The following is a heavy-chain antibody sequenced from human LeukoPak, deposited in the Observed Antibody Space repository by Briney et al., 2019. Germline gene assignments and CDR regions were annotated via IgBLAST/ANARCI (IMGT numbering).Heavy chain of an antibody. CDR2: VYISGNT. J-gene: IGHJ4*02. CDR3: ARGGWLHTYFDY. D-gene: IGHD5-12*01. V-gene: IGHV4-4*07. CDR1: GDSMNNYY. Sequence: PSETLSLTCTVSGDSMNNYYWTWMRQPAGKGLEWIGRVYISGNTMYNPSLQSRVTMSLDTSKNQSSLKLSSVTAADTAVYFCARGGWLHTYFDYWGQGTLVSVSS.